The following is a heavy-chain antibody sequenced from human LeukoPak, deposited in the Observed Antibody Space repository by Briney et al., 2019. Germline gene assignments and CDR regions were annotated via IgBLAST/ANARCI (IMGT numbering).Heavy chain of an antibody. CDR3: ARARVRIAVAGLYYFDY. D-gene: IGHD6-19*01. Sequence: ASVKVSCKASGYTFTAYYIHWLRQAPGQGPEWMGWIKPDSGSSHYAQKFQGRVTMTRDTSSNSAYMDLTRLKSDDTAVYYCARARVRIAVAGLYYFDYWGQGALVTVSS. J-gene: IGHJ4*02. CDR1: GYTFTAYY. V-gene: IGHV1-2*02. CDR2: IKPDSGSS.